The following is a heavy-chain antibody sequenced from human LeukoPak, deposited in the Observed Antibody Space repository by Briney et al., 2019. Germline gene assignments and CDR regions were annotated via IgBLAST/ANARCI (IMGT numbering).Heavy chain of an antibody. V-gene: IGHV4-61*02. Sequence: PSQTLSLTCTVSGGSISSGSYYWSWIRQPAGKGLEWIGRIYTSGSTNYNPSLKSRVTISVDTSKNQFSLKLSSVTAADTAVYYCARASDTAMSWGQGTLVTVSS. CDR3: ARASDTAMS. D-gene: IGHD5-18*01. J-gene: IGHJ5*02. CDR2: IYTSGST. CDR1: GGSISSGSYY.